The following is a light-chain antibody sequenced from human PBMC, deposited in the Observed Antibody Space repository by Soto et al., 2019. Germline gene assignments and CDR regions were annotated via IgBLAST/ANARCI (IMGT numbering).Light chain of an antibody. CDR2: WAS. CDR3: QQYYTTPII. J-gene: IGKJ4*01. Sequence: DIVMTQSPDSLAVSLGERATINCKSSQSLLYNSNSRNYLAWFQQKPGQPPKLLIYWASTRESGVPDRFSGSGSGTDFTLTISSLQAEDVAVYYCQQYYTTPIIFGGGTKVEIK. CDR1: QSLLYNSNSRNY. V-gene: IGKV4-1*01.